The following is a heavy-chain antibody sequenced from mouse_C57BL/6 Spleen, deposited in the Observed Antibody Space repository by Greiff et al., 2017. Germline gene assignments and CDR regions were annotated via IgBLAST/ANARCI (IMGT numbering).Heavy chain of an antibody. V-gene: IGHV1-82*01. Sequence: QVQLQQSGPELVKPGASVKISCKASGYAFSSSWMNWVKQRPGKGLEWIGRIYPGDGDTNYNGKFKGKATLTADKSSSTAYMQRSSLTSEDSAVYVCARRGDWDYFDYWGQGTTLTVSS. D-gene: IGHD4-1*01. J-gene: IGHJ2*01. CDR1: GYAFSSSW. CDR2: IYPGDGDT. CDR3: ARRGDWDYFDY.